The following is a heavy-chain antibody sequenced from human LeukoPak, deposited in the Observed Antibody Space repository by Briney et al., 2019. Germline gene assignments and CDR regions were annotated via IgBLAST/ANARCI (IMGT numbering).Heavy chain of an antibody. CDR1: GGSISSGGYY. CDR3: ARDSFKLNYSSS. V-gene: IGHV4-31*03. CDR2: IYTSGST. J-gene: IGHJ4*02. D-gene: IGHD6-13*01. Sequence: SQTLSLTCTVSGGSISSGGYYWSWIRQHPGKGLEWIGYIYTSGSTNYNPSLKSRVTISVDTSKNQFSLKLSSVTAADTAVYYCARDSFKLNYSSSWGQGTLVTVSS.